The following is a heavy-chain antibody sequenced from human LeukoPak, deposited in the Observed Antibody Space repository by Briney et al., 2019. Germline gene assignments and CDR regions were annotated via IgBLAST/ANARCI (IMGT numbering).Heavy chain of an antibody. CDR3: ARGWRKVVTGAFDI. CDR2: ISSSSSYI. D-gene: IGHD4-23*01. J-gene: IGHJ3*02. V-gene: IGHV3-21*01. Sequence: PGESLKISCAASGFTFSSYSMNWVRQAPGKGLEWVSSISSSSSYIYYADSVKGRFTISRDNAKNSLYLQMNSLRAEDTAVYYCARGWRKVVTGAFDIWGQGTMVTVSS. CDR1: GFTFSSYS.